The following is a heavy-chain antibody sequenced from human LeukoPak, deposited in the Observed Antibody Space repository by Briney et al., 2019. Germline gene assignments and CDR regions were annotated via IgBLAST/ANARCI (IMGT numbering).Heavy chain of an antibody. D-gene: IGHD2-21*02. CDR3: AKYYYSGDSPFDY. J-gene: IGHJ4*02. Sequence: PGGSLRLSCAASGFTFSSNAMTWVRQAPGKGLEWVSAISANSGSTYYADSVRGRFTISRDNSKNTLDLQMSSLRAEDTAIYYCAKYYYSGDSPFDYWGQGTLVTVSS. V-gene: IGHV3-23*01. CDR2: ISANSGST. CDR1: GFTFSSNA.